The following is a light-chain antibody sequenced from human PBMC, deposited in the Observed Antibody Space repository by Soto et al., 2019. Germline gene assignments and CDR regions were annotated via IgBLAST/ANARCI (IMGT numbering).Light chain of an antibody. V-gene: IGKV3-20*01. CDR3: QQYGTSPYT. CDR2: GAS. J-gene: IGKJ2*01. CDR1: QSVSNTF. Sequence: EIVLTQSPGTLSLSPGERATLNCRASQSVSNTFLAWYRHKPGQAPTLLIYGASSRATGIPARFSGSGSGTDFTLTISRLEAEDFAVYYCQQYGTSPYTFGQGTKLEIK.